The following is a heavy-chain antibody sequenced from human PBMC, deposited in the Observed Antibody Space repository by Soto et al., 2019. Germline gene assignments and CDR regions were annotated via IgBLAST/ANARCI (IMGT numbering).Heavy chain of an antibody. CDR2: GSNSGTT. CDR1: GVSVSSGWFY. Sequence: QVQLQESGPGLVKPSETLSLTCSVSGVSVSSGWFYWAWIRQPPGKGLEWIGFGSNSGTTNYKPSLKSRVSISVDTARSQISRKVNSLTASDTAVYYCARGATVTQHDYWGQGTQVTVSS. V-gene: IGHV4-61*01. D-gene: IGHD1-1*01. CDR3: ARGATVTQHDY. J-gene: IGHJ4*02.